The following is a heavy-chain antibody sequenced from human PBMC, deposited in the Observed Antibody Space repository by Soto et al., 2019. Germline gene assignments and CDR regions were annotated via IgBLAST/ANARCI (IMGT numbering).Heavy chain of an antibody. D-gene: IGHD6-13*01. Sequence: QVQLVQSGAEVKKPGSSVEVSCKASGGTFSSYAISWVRQAPGQGLEWMGGIIPIFGTANYAQKFQGRVTITADESTSTAYMELSSLRSEDTAVYYCASGSSSTKFPSFDYWGQGTLVTVSS. V-gene: IGHV1-69*01. CDR3: ASGSSSTKFPSFDY. CDR2: IIPIFGTA. CDR1: GGTFSSYA. J-gene: IGHJ4*02.